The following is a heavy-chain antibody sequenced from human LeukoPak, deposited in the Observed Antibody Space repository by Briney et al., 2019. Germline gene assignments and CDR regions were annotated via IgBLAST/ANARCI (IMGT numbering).Heavy chain of an antibody. CDR3: ARVGDSYGQKAYDY. D-gene: IGHD5-18*01. CDR2: ISSSGSTI. CDR1: GFTFSNAW. V-gene: IGHV3-11*04. J-gene: IGHJ4*02. Sequence: PGGSLRLSCAASGFTFSNAWMSWIRQAPGKGLEWVSYISSSGSTIYYADSVKGRFTISRDNAKNSLYLQMNSLRAEDTAVYYCARVGDSYGQKAYDYWGQGTLVTVSS.